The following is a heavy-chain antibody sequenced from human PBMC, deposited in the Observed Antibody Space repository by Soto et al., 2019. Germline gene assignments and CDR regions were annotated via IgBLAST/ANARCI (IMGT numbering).Heavy chain of an antibody. CDR1: GGSINNHF. CDR3: AREGQMPEHFGMDV. Sequence: QVQLQESGPGLVKPSETLSLTCSVSGGSINNHFWSWIRQTPGKPLEWIGYVMHNGNTHYNPSFKSRVKKSVDLSKNECSLMLRSVTAADAALYYCAREGQMPEHFGMDVWGQGIQVTVSS. V-gene: IGHV4-59*11. CDR2: VMHNGNT. J-gene: IGHJ6*02. D-gene: IGHD3-3*01.